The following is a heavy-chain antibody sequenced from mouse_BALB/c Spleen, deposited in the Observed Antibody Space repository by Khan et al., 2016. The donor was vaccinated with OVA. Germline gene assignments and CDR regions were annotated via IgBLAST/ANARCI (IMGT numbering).Heavy chain of an antibody. Sequence: EVELVESGGGLVQPGGSRKLSCAASGFTFSSFGMHWVRQAPEKGLEWVAYVSSGSSTIYYADTATGRFTISRDIPKNTLFLQLISLRSEDTTMYYCSCAGRNLYWYFDYWGAGTPVTVSS. D-gene: IGHD2-1*01. CDR2: VSSGSSTI. J-gene: IGHJ1*01. CDR1: GFTFSSFG. V-gene: IGHV5-17*02. CDR3: SCAGRNLYWYFDY.